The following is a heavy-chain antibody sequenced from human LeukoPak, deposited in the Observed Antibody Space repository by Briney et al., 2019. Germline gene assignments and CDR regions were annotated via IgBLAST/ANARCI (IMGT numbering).Heavy chain of an antibody. CDR1: GFTFSHYA. CDR3: ARGRRDIVVVPDTNFDY. D-gene: IGHD2-2*01. Sequence: GGSLRLSCAASGFTFSHYAMSWVRQAPGKGLEWVSGISGSGGSTYYADSVKGRFTISRDNSKNTMYLQMNSLRVEDTAVYYCARGRRDIVVVPDTNFDYWGQGTLVTVSS. V-gene: IGHV3-23*01. CDR2: ISGSGGST. J-gene: IGHJ4*02.